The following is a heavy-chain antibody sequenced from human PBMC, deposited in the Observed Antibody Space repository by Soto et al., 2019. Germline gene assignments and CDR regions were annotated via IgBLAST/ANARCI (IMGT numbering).Heavy chain of an antibody. CDR1: GFTVSSNY. D-gene: IGHD3-3*01. CDR2: IYNGGST. V-gene: IGHV3-53*01. Sequence: HPGGSLRLSCPASGFTVSSNYMSWVRQAPGKGLEWVSVIYNGGSTYYADSVKGRFTISRYNSKNTLYLQMNSLRAEDTAVYYCARDQVYYDFWSVSMGYYYRLDVWCQGTTVTVSS. J-gene: IGHJ6*02. CDR3: ARDQVYYDFWSVSMGYYYRLDV.